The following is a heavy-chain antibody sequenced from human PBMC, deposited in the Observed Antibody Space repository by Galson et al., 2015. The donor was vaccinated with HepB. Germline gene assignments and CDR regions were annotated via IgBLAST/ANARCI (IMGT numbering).Heavy chain of an antibody. V-gene: IGHV5-51*03. CDR2: IYPGDSDT. CDR3: ARLGYCGGDCYDDAFDI. Sequence: QSGAEVKKPGESLKISCKGSGYSFTSYWIGWVRQMPGKGLEWMGIIYPGDSDTRYSPSFQGQVTISAVKSISTAYLQWSSLKASDTAMYYCARLGYCGGDCYDDAFDIWGQGTMVTVSS. CDR1: GYSFTSYW. D-gene: IGHD2-21*01. J-gene: IGHJ3*02.